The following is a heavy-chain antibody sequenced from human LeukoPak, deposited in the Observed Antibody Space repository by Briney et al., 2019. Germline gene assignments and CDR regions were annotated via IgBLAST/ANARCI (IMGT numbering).Heavy chain of an antibody. V-gene: IGHV3-23*01. Sequence: PGGSLRLSCAASGFTFSSYAMSWVRQAPGKGLEWVSAISGSGGSTYYADSVKGRFTISRDNSKNTLYLQMNSLRAEDTAVYYCAKAVCGSGSVPAKFDPWGQGTLVTVSS. CDR2: ISGSGGST. CDR1: GFTFSSYA. D-gene: IGHD3-10*01. J-gene: IGHJ5*02. CDR3: AKAVCGSGSVPAKFDP.